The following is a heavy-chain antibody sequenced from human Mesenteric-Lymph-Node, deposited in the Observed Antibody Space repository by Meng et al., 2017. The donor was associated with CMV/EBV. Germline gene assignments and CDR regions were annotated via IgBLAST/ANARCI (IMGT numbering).Heavy chain of an antibody. D-gene: IGHD2-15*01. CDR3: AREARGSSGAIYYFDY. V-gene: IGHV1-69*05. CDR2: VTPILGKT. J-gene: IGHJ4*02. Sequence: GSTIRKYVISWVRQARGQGLGWMGGVTPILGKTNSAQKFQGRITITTDESTSTVYMELSSLRSEDTAMYYCAREARGSSGAIYYFDYWGQGTLVTVSS. CDR1: GSTIRKYV.